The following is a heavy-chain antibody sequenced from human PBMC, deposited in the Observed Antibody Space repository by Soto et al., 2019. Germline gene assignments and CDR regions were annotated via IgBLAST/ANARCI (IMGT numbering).Heavy chain of an antibody. Sequence: LSLTCAVYGGSFSGYYWSWIRQPPGRGLEWIGEINHSGSTNYNPSLKSRVTISVDTSKNQFSLKLSSVTAADTAVYYCARGLGYWGQGTLVTVSS. D-gene: IGHD3-16*01. CDR1: GGSFSGYY. J-gene: IGHJ4*02. CDR3: ARGLGY. CDR2: INHSGST. V-gene: IGHV4-34*01.